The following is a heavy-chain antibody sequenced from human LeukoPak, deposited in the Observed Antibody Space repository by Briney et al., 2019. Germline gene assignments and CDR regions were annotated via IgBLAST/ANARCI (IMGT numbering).Heavy chain of an antibody. CDR3: ARAQRL. J-gene: IGHJ4*02. D-gene: IGHD2-2*01. CDR2: INHSGST. V-gene: IGHV4-34*01. Sequence: PSETLSLTCAVYGGSFRGYYWSWIRQPPGKGLEWIGEINHSGSTNYNPSLKSRVTISVDTSKNQFSLKLSSVTAADTAVYYCARAQRLWSQGTLVTVSS. CDR1: GGSFRGYY.